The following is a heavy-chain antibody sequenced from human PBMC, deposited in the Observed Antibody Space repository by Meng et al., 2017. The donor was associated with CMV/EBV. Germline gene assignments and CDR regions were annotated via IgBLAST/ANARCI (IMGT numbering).Heavy chain of an antibody. D-gene: IGHD1-26*01. CDR3: AKARGSGKYYNYFDY. CDR2: IWNDGGTK. CDR1: GFTFGGYG. Sequence: SGFTFGGYGMQWVRQAPGKGLEGVTVIWNDGGTKYYADSVKGRFTISRDNSKNMLYLQMDSLRAEDTAVYYCAKARGSGKYYNYFDYWGQGALVTVSS. V-gene: IGHV3-33*06. J-gene: IGHJ4*02.